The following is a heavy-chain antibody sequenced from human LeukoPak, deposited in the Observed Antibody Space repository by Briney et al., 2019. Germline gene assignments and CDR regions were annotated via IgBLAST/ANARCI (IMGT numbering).Heavy chain of an antibody. D-gene: IGHD3-22*01. CDR1: GFTFSSYA. Sequence: GGSLRLSCAASGFTFSSYAMSWVRRAPGKGLEWVSAISGSGGSTYYAASVKGRFTISRDNSKNTLYLQMNSLRAEDTAVYYCAKDSSGYYSSPATDYWGQGTLVTVSS. J-gene: IGHJ4*02. V-gene: IGHV3-23*01. CDR2: ISGSGGST. CDR3: AKDSSGYYSSPATDY.